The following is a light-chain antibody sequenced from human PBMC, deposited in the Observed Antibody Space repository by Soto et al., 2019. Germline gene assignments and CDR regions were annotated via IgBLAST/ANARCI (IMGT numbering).Light chain of an antibody. CDR1: QSIRSY. J-gene: IGKJ2*01. Sequence: IPMTQSPSSLSASVGDRVTITCRASQSIRSYLNWYHQKPGKTPQLLIYGASNLQSGAPSRFTGSGSGTHFTLTISSLQPEDFATYYCQQSYTTPYTFGQGTKLEIK. V-gene: IGKV1-39*01. CDR2: GAS. CDR3: QQSYTTPYT.